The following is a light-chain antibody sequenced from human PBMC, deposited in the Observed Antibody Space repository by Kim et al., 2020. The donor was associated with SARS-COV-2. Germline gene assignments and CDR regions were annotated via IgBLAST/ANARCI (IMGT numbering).Light chain of an antibody. Sequence: VALGQTDRITCKGDSLRSYYASWYQQKPGQAPVLVIYGKNNRPSGIPDRFSGSSSGNTASLTITGAQAEDEADYYCNSRDSSGNYVFGTGTKATVL. V-gene: IGLV3-19*01. CDR3: NSRDSSGNYV. J-gene: IGLJ1*01. CDR1: SLRSYY. CDR2: GKN.